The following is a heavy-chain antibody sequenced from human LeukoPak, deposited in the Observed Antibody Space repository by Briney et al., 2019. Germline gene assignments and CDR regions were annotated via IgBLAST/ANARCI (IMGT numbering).Heavy chain of an antibody. V-gene: IGHV1-8*01. J-gene: IGHJ4*02. Sequence: GASVKVSCKASGYTFTSYDINWVRQATGQGLEWMGWMNPNSGNTGYARKFQGRVTMTRNTSISTAYMELSSLRSEDTAVYYCARACGYSYGYALGYWGQGTLVTVSS. CDR1: GYTFTSYD. D-gene: IGHD5-18*01. CDR3: ARACGYSYGYALGY. CDR2: MNPNSGNT.